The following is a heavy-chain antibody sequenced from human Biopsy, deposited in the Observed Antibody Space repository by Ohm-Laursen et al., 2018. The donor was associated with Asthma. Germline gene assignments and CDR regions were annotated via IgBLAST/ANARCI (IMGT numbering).Heavy chain of an antibody. J-gene: IGHJ4*02. CDR3: AKGGTYTTDRYAY. D-gene: IGHD1-26*01. CDR2: IYSGGTS. V-gene: IGHV3-53*01. Sequence: SLRLSCTASGFAVSRDYMFWVRQAPGKGLEWVSVIYSGGTSHTADSVRGRFTISRGYSKNTLYLQMSSLRADDTAVYYCAKGGTYTTDRYAYWGQGSLVTVSS. CDR1: GFAVSRDY.